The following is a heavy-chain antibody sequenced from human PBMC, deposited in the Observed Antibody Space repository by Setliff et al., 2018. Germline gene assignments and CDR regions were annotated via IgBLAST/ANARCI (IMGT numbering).Heavy chain of an antibody. CDR3: AKHRSYFDY. J-gene: IGHJ4*02. V-gene: IGHV4-4*07. CDR1: GGSISSYY. Sequence: SETLSLTCTVSGGSISSYYWSWIRQPAGKGLEWIGHIYIGGSANYNPSLKSRVTMSIDTSKNQFSLNLSSVTAADTAVYYCAKHRSYFDYWGQGTLVTVSS. CDR2: IYIGGSA.